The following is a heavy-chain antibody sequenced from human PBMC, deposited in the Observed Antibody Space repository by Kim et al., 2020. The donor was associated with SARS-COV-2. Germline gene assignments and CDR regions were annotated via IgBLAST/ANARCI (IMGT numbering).Heavy chain of an antibody. V-gene: IGHV3-33*08. CDR2: IWYDGSNK. CDR3: ARAKTKLRGGFDY. D-gene: IGHD2-15*01. J-gene: IGHJ4*02. Sequence: GGSLRLSCAASGFTFSSYGMHWVRQAPGKGLEWVAVIWYDGSNKYYADSVKGRFTISRDNSKNTLYLQMNSLRAEDTAVYYCARAKTKLRGGFDYWGQGTLVTVSS. CDR1: GFTFSSYG.